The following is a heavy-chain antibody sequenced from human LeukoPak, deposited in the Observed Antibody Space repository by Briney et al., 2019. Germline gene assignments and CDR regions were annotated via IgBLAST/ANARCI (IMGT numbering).Heavy chain of an antibody. V-gene: IGHV3-30-3*01. D-gene: IGHD5/OR15-5a*01. CDR2: ISYDGSNK. CDR3: ARGDVDIVSWFDP. CDR1: GFTFSSYA. J-gene: IGHJ5*02. Sequence: GGSLRLSCAASGFTFSSYAMHWVRQAPGKGLEWVAVISYDGSNKYYADSVKGRFTISRDNSKNTLYLQMNSLRAEDTAVYYCARGDVDIVSWFDPWGQGTLVTVSS.